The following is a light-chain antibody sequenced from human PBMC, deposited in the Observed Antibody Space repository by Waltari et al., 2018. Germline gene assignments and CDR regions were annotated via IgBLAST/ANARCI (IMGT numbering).Light chain of an antibody. Sequence: VLTQSPATLSLSPGEKATLSCRASQSVNNYLAWYQEKPGQAPRLLIYDASNRATGIPGMFGGSGSGTDFTLTISSLEPEDFAVYYCQQRSNWPRFTFGPGTRVDIK. J-gene: IGKJ3*01. CDR2: DAS. CDR1: QSVNNY. CDR3: QQRSNWPRFT. V-gene: IGKV3-11*01.